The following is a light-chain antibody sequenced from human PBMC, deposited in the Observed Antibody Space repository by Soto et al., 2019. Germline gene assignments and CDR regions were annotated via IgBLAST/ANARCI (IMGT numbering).Light chain of an antibody. CDR2: GAS. J-gene: IGKJ5*01. Sequence: EMVMTQSPATLSMSPGERATLSCRASQSVRSNLAWYHQKPGQAPRLLIYGASTRATGIPARFSGSGSGTEFTLTISSLEPEDFAVYYCQQRSNWPPLFGQGTRLEIK. V-gene: IGKV3-11*01. CDR1: QSVRSN. CDR3: QQRSNWPPL.